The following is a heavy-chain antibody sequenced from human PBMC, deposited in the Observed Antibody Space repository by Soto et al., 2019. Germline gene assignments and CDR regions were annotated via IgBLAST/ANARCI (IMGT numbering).Heavy chain of an antibody. CDR2: INQDVSQK. CDR3: AKIGYNDWDFDY. V-gene: IGHV3-7*01. J-gene: IGHJ4*02. CDR1: GFTLSRYW. D-gene: IGHD3-22*01. Sequence: GALRRCCAASGFTLSRYWMAWVREAPGKGLEWVANINQDVSQKLYVDSVRGRFTISRDNAKNSVYLQMNNLRADDTAVYYCAKIGYNDWDFDYWGQGTLVSVS.